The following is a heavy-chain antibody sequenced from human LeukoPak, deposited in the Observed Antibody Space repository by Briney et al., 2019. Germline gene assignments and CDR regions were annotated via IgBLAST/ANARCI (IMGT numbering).Heavy chain of an antibody. CDR2: ISSSSSYI. J-gene: IGHJ6*03. Sequence: PGGSLRLSCAASGFTFSSYSMNWVRQAPGKGLEWVSSISSSSSYIYYADSVKGRFTTSRDNAKSSLYLQMNSLRAEDTAVYYCAREGNNYYYYYMDVWGKGTTVTVSS. CDR3: AREGNNYYYYYMDV. D-gene: IGHD2/OR15-2a*01. CDR1: GFTFSSYS. V-gene: IGHV3-21*01.